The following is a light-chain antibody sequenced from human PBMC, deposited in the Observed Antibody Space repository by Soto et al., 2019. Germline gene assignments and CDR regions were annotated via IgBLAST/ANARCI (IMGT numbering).Light chain of an antibody. CDR2: DAS. V-gene: IGKV3-15*01. CDR1: QSVSSN. CDR3: QQYENWPKT. Sequence: EIVMTQSPVTLSESPGERATLSCRASQSVSSNLAWYQQKPGQAPRLLIYDASTRATGIPARISGSGSGTEFTLTISSLQSEDFAVYYCQQYENWPKTFGQGTKVEIK. J-gene: IGKJ1*01.